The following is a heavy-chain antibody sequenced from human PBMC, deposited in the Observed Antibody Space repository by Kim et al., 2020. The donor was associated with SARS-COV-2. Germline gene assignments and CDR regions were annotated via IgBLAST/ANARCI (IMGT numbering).Heavy chain of an antibody. CDR3: TRERVRALDI. Sequence: SETLSLTCTVSGGSINTANWWTWVRQPPGKGLEWIGEIFHSGAANYNPSLQSRVTLSLDNSKNHFSLEMTSVTAADMAVYFCTRERVRALDIWGQETTVT. D-gene: IGHD3-10*01. J-gene: IGHJ3*02. V-gene: IGHV4-4*02. CDR2: IFHSGAA. CDR1: GGSINTANW.